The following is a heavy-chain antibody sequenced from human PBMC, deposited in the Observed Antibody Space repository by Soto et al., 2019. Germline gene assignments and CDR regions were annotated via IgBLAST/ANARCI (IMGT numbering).Heavy chain of an antibody. J-gene: IGHJ4*02. Sequence: GGSLRLSCAASGFTFSSYWMHWVRQAPGKGLEWVSGINWNGDSTGYADSVKGRFTISRDKAKNSLYLQMNSLRDEDTALYYCAKSRNSRLYFYDYWGQGTLVTVSS. D-gene: IGHD3-10*01. CDR3: AKSRNSRLYFYDY. CDR2: INWNGDST. CDR1: GFTFSSYW. V-gene: IGHV3-20*04.